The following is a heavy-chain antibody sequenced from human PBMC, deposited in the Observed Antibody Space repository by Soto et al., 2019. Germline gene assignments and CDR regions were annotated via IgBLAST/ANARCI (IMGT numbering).Heavy chain of an antibody. CDR1: GFTFSSYG. Sequence: QVQLVESGGGVVQPGRSLRLSCAASGFTFSSYGMHWVRQAPGKGLEWVAVISYDGSNKYYADSVKGRFTISRDNSKNTLYLQMNSLRAVDTAVYYCAKGPVLLWFGEFEGYFDYWGQGTLVTVSS. CDR3: AKGPVLLWFGEFEGYFDY. D-gene: IGHD3-10*01. J-gene: IGHJ4*02. CDR2: ISYDGSNK. V-gene: IGHV3-30*18.